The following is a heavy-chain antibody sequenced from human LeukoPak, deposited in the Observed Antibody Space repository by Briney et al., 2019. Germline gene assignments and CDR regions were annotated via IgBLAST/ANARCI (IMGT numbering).Heavy chain of an antibody. D-gene: IGHD3-10*01. Sequence: GASVKVSCKASGYTFTSYDINWVRQATGQGLEWMGWINPNSGGTNYAQKFQGRVTMTRDTSISTAYMELSRLRSDDTAVYYCARDPSSGDGDYWGQGTLVTVSS. CDR2: INPNSGGT. J-gene: IGHJ4*02. CDR1: GYTFTSYD. V-gene: IGHV1-2*02. CDR3: ARDPSSGDGDY.